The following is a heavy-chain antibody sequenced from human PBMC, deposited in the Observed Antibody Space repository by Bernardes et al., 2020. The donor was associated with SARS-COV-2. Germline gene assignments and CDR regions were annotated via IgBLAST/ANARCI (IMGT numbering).Heavy chain of an antibody. D-gene: IGHD1-26*01. Sequence: ASVKVSCMASGYTFTGYYMHWVRQAPGQGLEWMGWINPNSGGTNYAQKFQGRVTMTRDTSISTAYMELSRLRSDDTAVYYCARVRVMGSYQNWFDPWGQGTLVTVSS. V-gene: IGHV1-2*02. J-gene: IGHJ5*02. CDR2: INPNSGGT. CDR1: GYTFTGYY. CDR3: ARVRVMGSYQNWFDP.